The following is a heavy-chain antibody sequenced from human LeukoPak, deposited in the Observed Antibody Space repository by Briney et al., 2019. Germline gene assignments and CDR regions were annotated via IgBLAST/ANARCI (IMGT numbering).Heavy chain of an antibody. CDR2: IIPIFGTA. V-gene: IGHV1-69*05. D-gene: IGHD5-18*01. J-gene: IGHJ4*02. CDR1: GGTFSSYA. CDR3: ARAQDGGYSYGTTRFDH. Sequence: SVKVSCKASGGTFSSYAISWVRQAPGQGLEWMGRIIPIFGTANYAQKFQGRVTITTDESTSTAYMELSSLRSEDTAVYYCARAQDGGYSYGTTRFDHWGQGTLVTVSS.